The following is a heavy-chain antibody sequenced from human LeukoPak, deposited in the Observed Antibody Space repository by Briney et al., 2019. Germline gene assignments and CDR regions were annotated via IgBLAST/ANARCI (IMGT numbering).Heavy chain of an antibody. CDR3: AKGGLGGSGSYYNLDY. CDR1: GFTFSTYA. D-gene: IGHD3-10*01. Sequence: GGSLRLSCAASGFTFSTYAMSWVRQAPGKGLEWVSTISGSGDTTYYADSVKGRFTISRDNSKNTLHLQMNSLRAEDTAVYSCAKGGLGGSGSYYNLDYWGQGTLVTVSS. CDR2: ISGSGDTT. J-gene: IGHJ4*02. V-gene: IGHV3-23*01.